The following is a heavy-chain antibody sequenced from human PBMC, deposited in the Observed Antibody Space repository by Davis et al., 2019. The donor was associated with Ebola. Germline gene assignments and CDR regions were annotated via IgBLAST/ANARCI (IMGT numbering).Heavy chain of an antibody. CDR1: GFTFSSYW. V-gene: IGHV3-7*01. CDR3: ARDSSDFWSGSARRNWFDP. CDR2: IKQDGSEK. J-gene: IGHJ5*02. Sequence: PGGSLRLSCAASGFTFSSYWMSWVRQAPGKGLEWVANIKQDGSEKYYVDSVKGRFTISRDNAKNSLYLQMNSLRAEDTALYYCARDSSDFWSGSARRNWFDPWGQGTLVTVSS. D-gene: IGHD3-3*01.